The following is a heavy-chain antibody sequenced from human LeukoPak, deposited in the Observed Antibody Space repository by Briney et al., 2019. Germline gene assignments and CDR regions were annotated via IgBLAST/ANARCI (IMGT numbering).Heavy chain of an antibody. CDR2: IKQDGAEK. J-gene: IGHJ4*02. D-gene: IGHD5-18*01. CDR3: ARQRRIRLWYFDY. Sequence: PVGSLRLSCAAPGLTSNNDWMSCVREGLGKGLGWVSNIKQDGAEKDDVDSVKGRFTISRDNPRNTLYLQMKSKRADDAAVYYCARQRRIRLWYFDYWGQGALVTVSS. CDR1: GLTSNNDW. V-gene: IGHV3-7*05.